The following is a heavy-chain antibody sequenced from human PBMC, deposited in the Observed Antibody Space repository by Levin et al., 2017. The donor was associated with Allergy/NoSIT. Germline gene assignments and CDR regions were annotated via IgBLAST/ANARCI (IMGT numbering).Heavy chain of an antibody. D-gene: IGHD4-11*01. J-gene: IGHJ6*03. V-gene: IGHV4-39*01. CDR3: ARPHLSTDYNRYMDV. Sequence: SETLSLTCTVSGGSISRSSYYWGWIRQPPGKGLEWIGSIYYSGSTYYNPSLKSRVTISVDTSKNQFSLKLSSVTAADTAVYYCARPHLSTDYNRYMDVWGKGTTVTVSS. CDR1: GGSISRSSYY. CDR2: IYYSGST.